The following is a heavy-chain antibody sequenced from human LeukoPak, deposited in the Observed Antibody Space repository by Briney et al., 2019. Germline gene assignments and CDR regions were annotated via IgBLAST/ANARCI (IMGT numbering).Heavy chain of an antibody. CDR2: IYPGDSHT. CDR3: ARGPYAYTSSATLGSYNWFDP. D-gene: IGHD2-2*02. CDR1: GYSFPNYW. Sequence: GESLKISCKGSGYSFPNYWIGWVRQMPGKGLEWMGIIYPGDSHTRYSPSFQDQVTISVDKSISAAYLQWSSLKASDPAMYYCARGPYAYTSSATLGSYNWFDPWGQGSLVTVSS. V-gene: IGHV5-51*01. J-gene: IGHJ5*02.